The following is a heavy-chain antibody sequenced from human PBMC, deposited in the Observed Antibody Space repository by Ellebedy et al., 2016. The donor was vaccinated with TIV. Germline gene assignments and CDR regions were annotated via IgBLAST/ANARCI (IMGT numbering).Heavy chain of an antibody. Sequence: GESLKISXAASGFSLNHYTMHWVRQAPGKGLEWVAIMSHDGTQKFYGDSVKGRFIISRDTFKNTLFLEMNSLRPEDTAVYYCAKDQIRQYLFGSGSCEEWGQGTLVLVSS. J-gene: IGHJ4*02. D-gene: IGHD3-10*01. CDR1: GFSLNHYT. CDR3: AKDQIRQYLFGSGSCEE. CDR2: MSHDGTQK. V-gene: IGHV3-30*18.